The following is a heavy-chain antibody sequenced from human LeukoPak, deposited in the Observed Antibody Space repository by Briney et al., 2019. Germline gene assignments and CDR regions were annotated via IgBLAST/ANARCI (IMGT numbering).Heavy chain of an antibody. CDR3: ARDRGVTVPGRRLDY. CDR2: ISTSGST. CDR1: GGSISGYC. Sequence: SETLSLTCTVSGGSISGYCWSWLRQPAGEGLEWIGRISTSGSTNYNPSLKSRVTISVDNSNNQFSLRLSSATAADTAVYYCARDRGVTVPGRRLDYWGQGTLVTVSS. D-gene: IGHD6-19*01. J-gene: IGHJ4*02. V-gene: IGHV4-4*07.